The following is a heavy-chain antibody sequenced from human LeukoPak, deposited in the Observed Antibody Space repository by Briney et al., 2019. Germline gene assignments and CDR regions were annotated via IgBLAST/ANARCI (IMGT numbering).Heavy chain of an antibody. CDR3: AKGGKWDVTPFDY. CDR1: GFTFTSYS. Sequence: GGSLRLSCAASGFTFTSYSMNWVRQAPGKGLEWVSTITGGGGSTYYADSVKGRFTISRDNSKNTLYLQVNSLRAEDTAVYYCAKGGKWDVTPFDYWGQGTLVTVSS. D-gene: IGHD1-26*01. J-gene: IGHJ4*02. CDR2: ITGGGGST. V-gene: IGHV3-23*01.